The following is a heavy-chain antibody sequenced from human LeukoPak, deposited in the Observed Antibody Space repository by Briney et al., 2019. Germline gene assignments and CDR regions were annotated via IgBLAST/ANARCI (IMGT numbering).Heavy chain of an antibody. CDR3: AREPSGI. V-gene: IGHV3-53*01. CDR1: GFTVSSSY. CDR2: TYAGGST. D-gene: IGHD3-10*01. J-gene: IGHJ3*02. Sequence: GGSLRLSCAASGFTVSSSYMSWVRQAPGKGLEWVSVTYAGGSTYYADSVKGRFTISRDNSKNTVYLQMNSLRAEDTAVYYCAREPSGIWGQGTMVSVSS.